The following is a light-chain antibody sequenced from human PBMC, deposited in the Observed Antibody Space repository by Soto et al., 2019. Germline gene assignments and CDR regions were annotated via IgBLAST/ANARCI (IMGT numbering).Light chain of an antibody. V-gene: IGKV3-11*01. CDR1: QSVKSS. CDR2: DAS. CDR3: QQRRT. J-gene: IGKJ3*01. Sequence: IMMTQSPATLSVSPGERATLSCRASQSVKSSLAWYQQKPGQAPRLLIYDASNRATGIPARFSGSGSGTDFTLTISSLEPEDFAVYYCQQRRTFGPGTKVDIK.